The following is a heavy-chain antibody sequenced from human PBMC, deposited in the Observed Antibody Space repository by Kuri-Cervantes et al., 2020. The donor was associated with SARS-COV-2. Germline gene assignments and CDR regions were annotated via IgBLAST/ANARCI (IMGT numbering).Heavy chain of an antibody. Sequence: GESMKISCAASGYTVSSYDKSWVRQAAGKGLEWVSVIYSGGGTYYAEYVKGRFTISRDNSKNTLYLQMNSLRAEDTAVYYCSDPRSSSENYWGQGTLVTVSS. CDR2: IYSGGGT. J-gene: IGHJ4*02. V-gene: IGHV3-66*02. CDR3: SDPRSSSENY. D-gene: IGHD6-13*01. CDR1: GYTVSSYD.